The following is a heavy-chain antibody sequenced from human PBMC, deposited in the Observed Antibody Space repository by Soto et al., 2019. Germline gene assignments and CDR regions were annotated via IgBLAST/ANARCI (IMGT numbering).Heavy chain of an antibody. CDR1: GFTFSSYG. J-gene: IGHJ6*02. CDR2: ISYDGSNK. V-gene: IGHV3-30*18. D-gene: IGHD2-21*02. Sequence: QVQLVESGGGVVQPGRSLRLSCAASGFTFSSYGMHWVRQAPGKGLEWVAVISYDGSNKYYADSVKGRFTISRDNSKNTLYLQMNSLRAEDTAVYYCAKDRGGDCPYHCYYYYGMDVWGQGTTVTVSS. CDR3: AKDRGGDCPYHCYYYYGMDV.